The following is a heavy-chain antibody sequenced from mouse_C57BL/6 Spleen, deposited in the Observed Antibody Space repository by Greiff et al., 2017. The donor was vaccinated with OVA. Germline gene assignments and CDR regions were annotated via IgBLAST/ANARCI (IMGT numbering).Heavy chain of an antibody. CDR3: ATIYYDYDGFAY. D-gene: IGHD2-4*01. CDR1: GYSFTGYY. V-gene: IGHV1-42*01. Sequence: VQLKQSGPELVKPGASVKISCKASGYSFTGYYMNWVKQSPEQSLEWIGEINPSTGGTTYNQKFKAKATLTVDKSSSTAYMQLKSLTSEDSAVYYCATIYYDYDGFAYWGQGTLVTVSA. CDR2: INPSTGGT. J-gene: IGHJ3*01.